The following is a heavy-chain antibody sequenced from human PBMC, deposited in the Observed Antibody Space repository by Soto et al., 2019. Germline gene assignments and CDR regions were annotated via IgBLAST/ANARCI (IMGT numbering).Heavy chain of an antibody. V-gene: IGHV1-69*13. CDR2: IIPIFGTA. J-gene: IGHJ3*02. CDR1: GGTFSSYA. D-gene: IGHD3-22*01. CDR3: ARSTRIENSSGPYDAFDI. Sequence: SVKVSCKASGGTFSSYAISWVRQAPGQGLEWMGGIIPIFGTANYAQKFQGRVTITADESTSTAYMELSSLRSEDTAVYYCARSTRIENSSGPYDAFDIWGQGTMVTVSS.